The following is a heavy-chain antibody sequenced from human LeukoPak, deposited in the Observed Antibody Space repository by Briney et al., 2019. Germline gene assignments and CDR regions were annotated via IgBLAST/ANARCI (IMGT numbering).Heavy chain of an antibody. CDR3: ARSSGGKFDY. Sequence: SETLSLTCTVSGGSISSSSYYWGWIRQPPGKGLEWIGSIYYSGSTYYNPSLKSRVTISVDTSKNQFSLKLSSVTAADTAVYYCARSSGGKFDYWGQGTLVTVSS. J-gene: IGHJ4*02. V-gene: IGHV4-39*01. CDR1: GGSISSSSYY. D-gene: IGHD1-26*01. CDR2: IYYSGST.